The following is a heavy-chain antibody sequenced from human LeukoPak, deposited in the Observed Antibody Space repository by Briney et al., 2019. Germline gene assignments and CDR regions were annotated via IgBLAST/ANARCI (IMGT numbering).Heavy chain of an antibody. CDR3: ARPDEQQLVRDAFDI. Sequence: TGGSLRLSCAASGFTFSNYGMNWVRQAPGKGLEWVSSISSSSSYIYYADSVKGRFTISRDNAKNSLYLQMNSLRAEDTAVYYSARPDEQQLVRDAFDIWGQGTMVTVSS. J-gene: IGHJ3*02. CDR2: ISSSSSYI. D-gene: IGHD6-13*01. CDR1: GFTFSNYG. V-gene: IGHV3-21*01.